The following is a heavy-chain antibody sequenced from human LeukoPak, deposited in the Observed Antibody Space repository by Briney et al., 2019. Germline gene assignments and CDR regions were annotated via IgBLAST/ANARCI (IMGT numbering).Heavy chain of an antibody. D-gene: IGHD3-10*01. CDR3: ARAHYGSGSYYYYYYGMDV. J-gene: IGHJ6*04. Sequence: ASGKVSCKASGGTFSSYAISWVRQAPGQGLEWMGGIIPFFGTANYAQKFQGRVTITSDESTSTAYMELSSLRSEDTAVYYCARAHYGSGSYYYYYYGMDVWGKGTTVTVSS. CDR2: IIPFFGTA. CDR1: GGTFSSYA. V-gene: IGHV1-69*13.